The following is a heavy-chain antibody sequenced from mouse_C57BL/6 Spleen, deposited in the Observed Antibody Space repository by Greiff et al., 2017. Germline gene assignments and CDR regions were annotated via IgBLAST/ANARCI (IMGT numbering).Heavy chain of an antibody. Sequence: VQLQQSGPELVKPGASVKIPCKASGYTFTDYNMDWVKQSHGKSLEWIGDINPNNGGTIYNQKFKGKATLTVDKSSSTAYMELRSLTSEDTAVYYCARDDGYLYYYAMDYWGQGTSVTVSS. V-gene: IGHV1-18*01. CDR2: INPNNGGT. CDR1: GYTFTDYN. J-gene: IGHJ4*01. D-gene: IGHD2-3*01. CDR3: ARDDGYLYYYAMDY.